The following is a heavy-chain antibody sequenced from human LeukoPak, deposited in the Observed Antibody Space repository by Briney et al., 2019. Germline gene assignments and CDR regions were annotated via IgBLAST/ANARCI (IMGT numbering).Heavy chain of an antibody. D-gene: IGHD3-16*02. CDR2: ISSSSSYI. Sequence: GGSLRLSCAASGFTFSSYSMNWVCQAPGKGLEWVSSISSSSSYIYYADSVKGRFTISRDNAKNSLYLQMNSLRAEDTAVYYCARDHNDYVWGSYRHSERLDYWGQGTLVTVSS. J-gene: IGHJ4*02. V-gene: IGHV3-21*01. CDR1: GFTFSSYS. CDR3: ARDHNDYVWGSYRHSERLDY.